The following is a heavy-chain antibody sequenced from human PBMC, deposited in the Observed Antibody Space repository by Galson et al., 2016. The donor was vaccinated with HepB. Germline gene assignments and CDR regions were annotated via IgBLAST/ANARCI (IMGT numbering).Heavy chain of an antibody. CDR1: GFTFTDAW. CDR3: ATYGSGRKFDY. J-gene: IGHJ4*02. CDR2: IKSKTDAGTT. V-gene: IGHV3-15*01. D-gene: IGHD3-10*01. Sequence: SLRLSCAASGFTFTDAWMTWVRQAPGKGLEWVGRIKSKTDAGTTDYAAPVKGRFTISGDDSKNTLYLRMNSLKTEDTAVYYCATYGSGRKFDYWGQGTLVTVSS.